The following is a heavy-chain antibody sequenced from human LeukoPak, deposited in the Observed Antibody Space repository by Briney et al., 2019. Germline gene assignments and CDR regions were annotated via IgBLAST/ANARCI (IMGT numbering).Heavy chain of an antibody. V-gene: IGHV4-39*01. CDR1: GGSISNSGYY. Sequence: SETLSLTCTVSGGSISNSGYYWGWIRQPPGKGLEWIGTIYYSGTTYYNPSLKSRVTISVHTSKNLFSLKLSFVTAADTAVYYCARQTKYYDILTGYSPDAFDIWGQGTVVTVSS. J-gene: IGHJ3*02. D-gene: IGHD3-9*01. CDR2: IYYSGTT. CDR3: ARQTKYYDILTGYSPDAFDI.